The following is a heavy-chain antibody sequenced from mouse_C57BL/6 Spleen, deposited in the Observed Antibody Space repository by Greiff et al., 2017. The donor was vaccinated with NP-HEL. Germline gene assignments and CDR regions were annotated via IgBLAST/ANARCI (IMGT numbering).Heavy chain of an antibody. D-gene: IGHD3-1*01. V-gene: IGHV1-4*01. CDR3: ARSGRYAMDY. CDR2: INPSSGYT. CDR1: GYTFTSYT. Sequence: QVQLQQSGAELARPGASVKMSCKASGYTFTSYTMHWVKQRPGQGLEWIGYINPSSGYTKYNQKFKDKATLTADKSSSTAYMQLSSLTSEGSAVYYCARSGRYAMDYWGQGTSVTVSS. J-gene: IGHJ4*01.